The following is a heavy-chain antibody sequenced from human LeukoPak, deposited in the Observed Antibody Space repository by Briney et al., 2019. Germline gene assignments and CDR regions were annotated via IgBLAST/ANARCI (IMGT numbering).Heavy chain of an antibody. CDR2: INPSGGST. CDR3: ARATLSDYYFNY. V-gene: IGHV1-46*01. CDR1: GYTFTSYY. J-gene: IGHJ4*02. Sequence: AASVKVSCKASGYTFTSYYMHWVRQAPGQGLEWMGIINPSGGSTSYAQKFQGRVTKTRDTSTNTVYMELSSLRSEDTAVYFCARATLSDYYFNYWGQGTLVTVSS.